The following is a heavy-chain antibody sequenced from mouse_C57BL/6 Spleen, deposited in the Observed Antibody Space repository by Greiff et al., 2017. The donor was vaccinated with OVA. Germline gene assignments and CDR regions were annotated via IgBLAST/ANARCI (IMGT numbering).Heavy chain of an antibody. CDR1: GFTFSDYG. CDR3: ARHNGSSYRYFDV. J-gene: IGHJ1*03. D-gene: IGHD1-1*01. V-gene: IGHV5-15*01. CDR2: ISNLAYSI. Sequence: EVHLVESGGGLVQPGGSLKLSCAASGFTFSDYGMAWVRQAPRKGPEWVAFISNLAYSIYYADTVTGRFTISRENAKNTLYLEMSSLRSEDTAMYYCARHNGSSYRYFDVWGTGTTVTVSS.